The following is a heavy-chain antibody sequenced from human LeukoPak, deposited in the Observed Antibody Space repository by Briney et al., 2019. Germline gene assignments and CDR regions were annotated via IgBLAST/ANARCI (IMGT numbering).Heavy chain of an antibody. D-gene: IGHD1-14*01. CDR2: IWYDGSKK. J-gene: IGHJ6*02. CDR3: ARDNLSMDV. V-gene: IGHV3-33*01. Sequence: GGSLRLSCAASGFTFSSYGFRWVRQAPGKGLEWVAVIWYDGSKKYYADSVQGRFTISRDMSKNTLFLEMDSLRAEDTAVYYCARDNLSMDVWGQGTTVTVSS. CDR1: GFTFSSYG.